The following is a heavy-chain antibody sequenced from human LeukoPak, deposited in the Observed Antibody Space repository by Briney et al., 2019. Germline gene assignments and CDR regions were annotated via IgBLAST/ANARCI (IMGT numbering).Heavy chain of an antibody. CDR2: ISGSGATT. V-gene: IGHV3-23*01. CDR1: GFTFSSYA. J-gene: IGHJ4*02. CDR3: AKDYAYYYGSGIGGFEY. Sequence: PGGSLRLSCAASGFTFSSYAMSWVRQAPGKGLEWVSAISGSGATTYYADSVKGRFTISRDKSNNTLHLQMNSLRAEDTAVYYCAKDYAYYYGSGIGGFEYWGQGTLVTVSS. D-gene: IGHD3-10*01.